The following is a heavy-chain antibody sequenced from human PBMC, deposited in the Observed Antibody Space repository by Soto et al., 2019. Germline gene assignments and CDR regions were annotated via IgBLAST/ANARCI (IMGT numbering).Heavy chain of an antibody. CDR2: VHSSGGT. V-gene: IGHV4-39*02. J-gene: IGHJ4*02. CDR1: GGSIKNGDYF. Sequence: SETLSLTCTVSGGSIKNGDYFWGWIRQPPGKGLEWIGSVHSSGGTYYNSSLNGRVTISIDTSNNHFSLNLISVTAADTAVYFCSSILVGAPRHSGLDSWGQGTLVTVSS. D-gene: IGHD6-25*01. CDR3: SSILVGAPRHSGLDS.